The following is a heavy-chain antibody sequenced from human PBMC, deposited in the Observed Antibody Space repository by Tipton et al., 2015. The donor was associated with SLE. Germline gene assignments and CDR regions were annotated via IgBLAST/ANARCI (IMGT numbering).Heavy chain of an antibody. D-gene: IGHD3-3*01. J-gene: IGHJ4*02. CDR1: GGSISSHY. V-gene: IGHV4-59*11. CDR3: ARGLASDFWSGYPGYYFDY. Sequence: TLSLTCTVSGGSISSHYWSWIRQPPGKGLEWIGYIYYSGSTNYNPTLKSRVTISVDTSKNQFSLKLSSVTDADTAVYYCARGLASDFWSGYPGYYFDYWGQGTLVTVSS. CDR2: IYYSGST.